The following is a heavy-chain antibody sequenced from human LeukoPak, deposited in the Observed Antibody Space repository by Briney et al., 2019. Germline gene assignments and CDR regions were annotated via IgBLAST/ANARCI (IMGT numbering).Heavy chain of an antibody. J-gene: IGHJ4*02. CDR1: GGSISSYY. D-gene: IGHD3-22*01. CDR2: IYYSGST. Sequence: PSETLSLTCTVSGGSISSYYWSWIRQPPGKGLEWIGYIYYSGSTNYNPSLKSRVTISVDTSKNQFSLKLSSVTAADTAVYYCASPDYYDSSAMRYWGQGTLVTVSS. CDR3: ASPDYYDSSAMRY. V-gene: IGHV4-59*01.